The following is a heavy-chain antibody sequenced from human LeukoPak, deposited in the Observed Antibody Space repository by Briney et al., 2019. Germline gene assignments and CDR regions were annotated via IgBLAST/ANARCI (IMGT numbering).Heavy chain of an antibody. J-gene: IGHJ4*02. CDR1: GFTFSSYS. V-gene: IGHV3-21*01. CDR2: ISSSSSYI. CDR3: ARGLSGSNAY. Sequence: GGSLRLSCAASGFTFSSYSMNWVRQAPAKGLEWVSSISSSSSYIYYADSVKGRFTISRDNAKNSLYLQMNSLRAEDTAVYYCARGLSGSNAYWGQGTLVTVSS. D-gene: IGHD1-26*01.